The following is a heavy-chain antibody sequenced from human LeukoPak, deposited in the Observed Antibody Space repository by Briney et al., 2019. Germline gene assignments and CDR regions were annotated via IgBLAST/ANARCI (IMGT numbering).Heavy chain of an antibody. J-gene: IGHJ4*02. CDR1: GYTFTGYY. V-gene: IGHV1-2*06. CDR3: ARSSSSGVWVDY. D-gene: IGHD6-6*01. CDR2: INPNSGGT. Sequence: ASVKVSCKASGYTFTGYYVHWVRQAPGQGLEWMGRINPNSGGTNYAQKFQGRVTMTRDTSISTAYMELSRLRSDDTAVYYCARSSSSGVWVDYWGQGTLVTVSS.